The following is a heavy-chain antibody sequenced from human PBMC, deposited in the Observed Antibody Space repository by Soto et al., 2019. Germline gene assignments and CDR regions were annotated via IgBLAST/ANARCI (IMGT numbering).Heavy chain of an antibody. Sequence: SVKVSCKASGCTFSSFTIGWVRQAPGQGLEWMGRISPFLDMANYAQTLQGRVTITADKATSTAYMELSSLRSEDTAVYYCARDRPEYYFDYWGQGALVTVSS. J-gene: IGHJ4*02. CDR2: ISPFLDMA. CDR1: GCTFSSFT. V-gene: IGHV1-69*04. CDR3: ARDRPEYYFDY.